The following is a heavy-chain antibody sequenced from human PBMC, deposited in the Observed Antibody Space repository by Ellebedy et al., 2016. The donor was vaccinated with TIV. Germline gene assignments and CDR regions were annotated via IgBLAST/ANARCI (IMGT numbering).Heavy chain of an antibody. CDR3: ARGGAGGYWYFDL. Sequence: MPSETLSLTCTVSGGSISSGWHYWSWIRQHPGKGLEWIGYIYYSGSTNYKPSLKSRVTISVDTSKNKFSLKLNSVTAADTAVYYCARGGAGGYWYFDLWGRGTLVTVSS. J-gene: IGHJ2*01. D-gene: IGHD4-23*01. CDR2: IYYSGST. V-gene: IGHV4-31*03. CDR1: GGSISSGWHY.